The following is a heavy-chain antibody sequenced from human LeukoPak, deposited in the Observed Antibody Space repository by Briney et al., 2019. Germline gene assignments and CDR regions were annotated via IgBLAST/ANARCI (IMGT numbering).Heavy chain of an antibody. CDR3: AREIDSRPFDY. J-gene: IGHJ4*02. D-gene: IGHD3-22*01. V-gene: IGHV3-21*01. CDR1: GFTFSSYS. CDR2: ISSSSSYV. Sequence: GGSLRLSCAASGFTFSSYSMNWVRQAPGKGLEWVSSISSSSSYVYYADSVKGRFTISRDDAKNSLYLQMNSLRAEDTAVYYCAREIDSRPFDYWGQGTLVTVSS.